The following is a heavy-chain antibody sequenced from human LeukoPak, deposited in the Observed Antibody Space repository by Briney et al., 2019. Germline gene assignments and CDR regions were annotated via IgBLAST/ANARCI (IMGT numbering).Heavy chain of an antibody. CDR1: GYSFTSYW. J-gene: IGHJ4*02. CDR3: ARGDLIGYCSSTSCYRTEEFDY. Sequence: GESLKISCKGSGYSFTSYWISWVRQMPGKGVEWMGRIDPSDSYTNYSPSFQGHVTISADKSISTAYLQWSSLKASDTAMYYCARGDLIGYCSSTSCYRTEEFDYWGQGTLVTVSS. D-gene: IGHD2-2*02. CDR2: IDPSDSYT. V-gene: IGHV5-10-1*01.